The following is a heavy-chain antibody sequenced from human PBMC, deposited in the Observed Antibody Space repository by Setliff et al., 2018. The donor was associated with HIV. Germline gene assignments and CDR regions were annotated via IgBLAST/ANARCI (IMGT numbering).Heavy chain of an antibody. CDR1: GGSSIANTFA. CDR2: VSYSGAT. Sequence: PSETLSLTCSVSGGSSIANTFASTWIRQSPGKGLEYIGDVSYSGATMYTNYNPSPESRVTVSEDTSRHQFSLKLTSVTADDTGIYYCARGPPFAYWGQGLLVTVSS. CDR3: ARGPPFAY. V-gene: IGHV4-39*07. J-gene: IGHJ4*02.